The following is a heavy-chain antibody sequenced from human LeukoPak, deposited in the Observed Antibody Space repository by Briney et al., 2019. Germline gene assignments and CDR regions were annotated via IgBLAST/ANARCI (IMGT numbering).Heavy chain of an antibody. J-gene: IGHJ4*02. CDR3: AKDGALRFLEWLLHFDY. CDR2: ISGSGGST. V-gene: IGHV3-23*01. D-gene: IGHD3-3*01. Sequence: GGSLRLSCAASGFTFSSYAMSWVRQAPGKGLEWVSAISGSGGSTYYADSVKGRFTISRDNSKNTLYLQMNSLRAEDTAVCYCAKDGALRFLEWLLHFDYWGQGTLVTVSS. CDR1: GFTFSSYA.